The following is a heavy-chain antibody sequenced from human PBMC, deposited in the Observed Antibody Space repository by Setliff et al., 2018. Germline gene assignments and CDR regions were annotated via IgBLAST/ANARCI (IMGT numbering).Heavy chain of an antibody. CDR3: ARSEGSSWLSSYYYYYGMDV. Sequence: ASVKVSCKASGYTFTSYDINWVRQATGQGLEWMGWMNPNSGNTNYAQKLQGRVTMTTDTSTSTAYMELRSLRSDDTAVYYCARSEGSSWLSSYYYYYGMDVWGQGTTVTVSS. CDR1: GYTFTSYD. V-gene: IGHV1-18*01. D-gene: IGHD6-13*01. J-gene: IGHJ6*02. CDR2: MNPNSGNT.